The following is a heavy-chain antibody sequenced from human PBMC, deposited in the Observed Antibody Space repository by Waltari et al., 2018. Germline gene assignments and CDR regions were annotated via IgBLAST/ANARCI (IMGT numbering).Heavy chain of an antibody. Sequence: EVQLVESGGGLVQPGGSLRLSCAASGFTFSSYSMNWVRQAPGKGLEWVSYISSSSSTIYYADSVKGRFTISRDNAKNSLYLQMNSLRAEDTAVYYCARDLGRYYYDSSGYAWGQGTLVTVSS. CDR2: ISSSSSTI. CDR3: ARDLGRYYYDSSGYA. CDR1: GFTFSSYS. D-gene: IGHD3-22*01. V-gene: IGHV3-48*01. J-gene: IGHJ5*02.